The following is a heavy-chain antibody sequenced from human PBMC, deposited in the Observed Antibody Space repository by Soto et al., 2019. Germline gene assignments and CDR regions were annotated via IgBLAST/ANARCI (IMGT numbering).Heavy chain of an antibody. D-gene: IGHD6-19*01. CDR2: ISSSSRYT. J-gene: IGHJ5*02. CDR1: GFTFTDYY. V-gene: IGHV3-11*06. CDR3: ARPSSGWENWFDP. Sequence: GGSLRLSCAASGFTFTDYYMTWIRQAPGKGLEWVSYISSSSRYTYSADSVKGRFTIPRDDAKNSLYLQMNSLRVEDTAVYYCARPSSGWENWFDPWGQGTLVTVSS.